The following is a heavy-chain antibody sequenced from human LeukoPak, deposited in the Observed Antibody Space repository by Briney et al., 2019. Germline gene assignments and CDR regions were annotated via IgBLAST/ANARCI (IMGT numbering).Heavy chain of an antibody. CDR3: ARGSGYSGYDGGAFDY. Sequence: SETLSLTCTVSGGSISSYYWSWIRQPPGXGLEWIGEINHSGSTNYNPSLKSRVTISVDTSKNQFSLKLSSVTAADTAVYYCARGSGYSGYDGGAFDYWGQGTLVTVSS. J-gene: IGHJ4*02. CDR2: INHSGST. CDR1: GGSISSYY. D-gene: IGHD5-12*01. V-gene: IGHV4-34*01.